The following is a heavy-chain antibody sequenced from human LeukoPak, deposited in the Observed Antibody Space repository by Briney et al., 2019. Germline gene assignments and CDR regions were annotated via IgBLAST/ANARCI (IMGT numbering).Heavy chain of an antibody. CDR2: IYTSGSP. Sequence: PSETLSRTCTVSGGSITSGSYYRSWIRQPAGKELECIGRIYTSGSPNYHPPLKDRVTISVDTSKNQFFLKLSAVTATDTAVYYCARSALEHWSGYSQYNWFDPWGQGTLVTVSS. D-gene: IGHD3-3*01. CDR1: GGSITSGSYY. CDR3: ARSALEHWSGYSQYNWFDP. J-gene: IGHJ5*02. V-gene: IGHV4-61*02.